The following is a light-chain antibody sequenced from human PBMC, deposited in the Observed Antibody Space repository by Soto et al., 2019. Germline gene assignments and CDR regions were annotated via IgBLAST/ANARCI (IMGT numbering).Light chain of an antibody. CDR2: EVT. Sequence: QSALTQPASVSGSPGQSITIFCTGTSSDVGGYDYVSWYQQHPDKAPKLMIYEVTNRPSGVPDRFSASKSGNTASLTVSGLQAEDEAHYYCTSYSGTNKLLFGGGTKLTVL. CDR3: TSYSGTNKLL. V-gene: IGLV2-8*01. J-gene: IGLJ2*01. CDR1: SSDVGGYDY.